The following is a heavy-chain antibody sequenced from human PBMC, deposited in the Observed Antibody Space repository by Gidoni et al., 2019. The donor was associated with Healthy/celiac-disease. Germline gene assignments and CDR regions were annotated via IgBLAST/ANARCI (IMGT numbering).Heavy chain of an antibody. J-gene: IGHJ4*02. CDR2: ISWNSGSI. Sequence: EVQLVESGGGLVQPGRSLRLSCAASGFTFDDYAMHWVRQAPGKGLEWVSGISWNSGSIGYADSVKGRFTISRDNAKNSLYLQMNSLRAEDTALYYCAKEGHYDSSGYFDYWGQGTLVTVSS. V-gene: IGHV3-9*01. CDR1: GFTFDDYA. D-gene: IGHD3-22*01. CDR3: AKEGHYDSSGYFDY.